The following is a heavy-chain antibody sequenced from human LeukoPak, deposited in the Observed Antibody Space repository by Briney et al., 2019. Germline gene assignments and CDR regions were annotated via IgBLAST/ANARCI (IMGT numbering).Heavy chain of an antibody. Sequence: PSETLSLTCTVSGGSISSGGYYWSWIRQHPGKGLEWIGYIYYSGSTNYNPSLKSRVTISVDTSKNQFSLKLSSVTAADTAVYYCARVHSSGWYGFDYWGQGTLVTVSS. J-gene: IGHJ4*02. CDR3: ARVHSSGWYGFDY. CDR2: IYYSGST. V-gene: IGHV4-61*08. CDR1: GGSISSGGYY. D-gene: IGHD6-19*01.